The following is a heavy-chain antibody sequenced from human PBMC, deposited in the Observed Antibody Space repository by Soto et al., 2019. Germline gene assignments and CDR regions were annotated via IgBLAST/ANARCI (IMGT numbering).Heavy chain of an antibody. CDR2: ISYDGGER. Sequence: QVQLVESGGGVVQSGGSLRLSCGGSGFIFSRYGMHWVRQAPGKGLEWVTGISYDGGERFYADSVKGRFTISRDNSKNRLDLQMSSLRPEDTAVYYCARDLPLYCRGDCNFDFWGQGPWSPSPQ. V-gene: IGHV3-30*03. D-gene: IGHD2-21*02. CDR3: ARDLPLYCRGDCNFDF. J-gene: IGHJ4*02. CDR1: GFIFSRYG.